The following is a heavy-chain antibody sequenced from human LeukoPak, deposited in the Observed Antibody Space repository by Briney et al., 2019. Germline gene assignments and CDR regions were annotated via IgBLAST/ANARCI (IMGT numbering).Heavy chain of an antibody. V-gene: IGHV1-18*01. D-gene: IGHD3-3*01. CDR1: GYTFTSYG. J-gene: IGHJ6*03. CDR3: ARDPSGFWSGYYMDV. CDR2: ISAYNGNT. Sequence: GASVKVSCTASGYTFTSYGISWVRQAPGQGLEWMGWISAYNGNTNYAQKLQGRVTMTTDTSTSTAYMELRSLRSDDTAVYYCARDPSGFWSGYYMDVWGKGTTVTVSS.